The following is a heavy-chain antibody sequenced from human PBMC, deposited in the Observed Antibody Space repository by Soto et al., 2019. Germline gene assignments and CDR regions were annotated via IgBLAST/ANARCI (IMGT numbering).Heavy chain of an antibody. J-gene: IGHJ4*02. V-gene: IGHV3-23*01. Sequence: GGSLRLSCGGSGFTFNNNPMAWVRQPPGKGLEWVSAISPSASDTLYADSVKGRFTISRDNSQNTLFLQMTSLRADDTAVYYCAKGGYTFAYEWGQEPWSPSPQ. CDR2: ISPSASDT. CDR3: AKGGYTFAYE. CDR1: GFTFNNNP. D-gene: IGHD5-18*01.